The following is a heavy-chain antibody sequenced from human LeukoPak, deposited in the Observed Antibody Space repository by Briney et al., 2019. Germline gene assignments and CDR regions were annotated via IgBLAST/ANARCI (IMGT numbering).Heavy chain of an antibody. J-gene: IGHJ4*02. CDR1: GFSISTGYY. V-gene: IGHV4-38-2*01. CDR3: ARGKSSSWYYYFDY. D-gene: IGHD6-13*01. CDR2: IYHSGST. Sequence: PSETLPLTCAVSGFSISTGYYWGWIRQPPGKGLEWIGTIYHSGSTYYNPSLKSRVTISVDTSKNQFSLKLTSVTAADTAVYYCARGKSSSWYYYFDYWGQGTLVAVSS.